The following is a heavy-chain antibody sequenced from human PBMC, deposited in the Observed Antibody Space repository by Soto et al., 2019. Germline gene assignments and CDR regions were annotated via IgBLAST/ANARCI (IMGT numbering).Heavy chain of an antibody. CDR1: GYSISSGYY. V-gene: IGHV4-38-2*02. CDR3: ARDRNILEWLLENWFDP. D-gene: IGHD3-3*01. Sequence: SETLSLTCAVPGYSISSGYYWGWIRQPPGKGLEWIGSIYHSGSTYYNPSLKSRVTISVDTSKNQFSLKLSSVTAADTAVYYCARDRNILEWLLENWFDPWGQGTLVTVSS. J-gene: IGHJ5*02. CDR2: IYHSGST.